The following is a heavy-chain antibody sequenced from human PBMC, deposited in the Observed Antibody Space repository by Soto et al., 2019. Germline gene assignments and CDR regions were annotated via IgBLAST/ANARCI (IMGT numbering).Heavy chain of an antibody. J-gene: IGHJ5*02. CDR1: GFTFSSYA. D-gene: IGHD2-15*01. Sequence: EVQLLESGGGLVQPGGSLRLSCAASGFTFSSYAMSWVRQAPGKGLEWVSAISGSGGSTYYADSVKGRFTISRDNSKNTLYLQMNSLRGEHTAVYYCAKDSPVGLVVVVAATLVPWGQGTLVTVSS. V-gene: IGHV3-23*01. CDR2: ISGSGGST. CDR3: AKDSPVGLVVVVAATLVP.